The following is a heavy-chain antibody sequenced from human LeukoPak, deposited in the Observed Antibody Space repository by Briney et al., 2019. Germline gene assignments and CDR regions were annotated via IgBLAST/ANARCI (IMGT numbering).Heavy chain of an antibody. J-gene: IGHJ5*02. CDR3: AKDLPSSYDFWSGFYNWFDP. D-gene: IGHD3-3*01. Sequence: GGSLRLSCAASGFTFSSYAMSWVRQAPGKGLEWVSAISGSGGSTYYADSVKGRFTISRDNSKNTLYLQMNSLRAEDTAVYYCAKDLPSSYDFWSGFYNWFDPWGQGTLVTVSS. V-gene: IGHV3-23*01. CDR2: ISGSGGST. CDR1: GFTFSSYA.